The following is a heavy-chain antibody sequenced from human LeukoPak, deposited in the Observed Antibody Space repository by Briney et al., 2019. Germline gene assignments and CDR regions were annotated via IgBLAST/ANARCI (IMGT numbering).Heavy chain of an antibody. D-gene: IGHD3-10*01. CDR1: GFTFSSYW. J-gene: IGHJ4*02. CDR3: ARDGVSLWFGELFDY. Sequence: GGSLRLSCSASGFTFSSYWMSWVRQAPGKGLEWVASIKQDGSEKNYVDSVKGRFTISRDNAKNSLYLQMNSLRAEDTAVYYCARDGVSLWFGELFDYWGQGTLVTVSS. CDR2: IKQDGSEK. V-gene: IGHV3-7*03.